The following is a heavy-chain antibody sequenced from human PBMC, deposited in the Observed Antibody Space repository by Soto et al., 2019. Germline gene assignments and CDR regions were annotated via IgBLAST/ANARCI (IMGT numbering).Heavy chain of an antibody. Sequence: EVQLLESGGGLVQPGGSLRLSCAASGFTCNTYSMAWVRQAPGKGLAWISGLSGGGANTFYADSVRGRFTISVDHSRNTVYLQMNSLRVEDTAVYYCARWDGYGDEWGQGTLVTVSS. D-gene: IGHD5-12*01. CDR2: LSGGGANT. CDR3: ARWDGYGDE. CDR1: GFTCNTYS. J-gene: IGHJ4*02. V-gene: IGHV3-23*01.